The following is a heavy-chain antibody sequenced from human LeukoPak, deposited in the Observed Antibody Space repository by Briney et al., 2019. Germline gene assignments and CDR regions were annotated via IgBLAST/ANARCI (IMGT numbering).Heavy chain of an antibody. CDR3: ARSYSNYADDAFDI. CDR2: MNPNSGNT. V-gene: IGHV1-8*01. J-gene: IGHJ3*02. D-gene: IGHD4-11*01. CDR1: GYTFTSYD. Sequence: ASVKVSCKASGYTFTSYDINWVRQATGQGLEWMGWMNPNSGNTGYAQKFQGRVTMTRNTSISTAYLELSSVRSEDTAVYYCARSYSNYADDAFDIWGQGTRVTVSS.